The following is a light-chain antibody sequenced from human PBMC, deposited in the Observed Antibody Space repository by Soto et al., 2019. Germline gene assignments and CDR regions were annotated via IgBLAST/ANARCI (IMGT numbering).Light chain of an antibody. V-gene: IGLV1-40*01. CDR1: SSNIGTGYD. CDR2: GNS. Sequence: QSVLTQPPSVSGARGQRVTISCTGSSSNIGTGYDVHWYQQLPGTAPKLLIYGNSSRPSGVPDRFSGSKSGTSASLAITGLQAEDEADYYCQSFDSSRFYVFGTGTKVTVL. J-gene: IGLJ1*01. CDR3: QSFDSSRFYV.